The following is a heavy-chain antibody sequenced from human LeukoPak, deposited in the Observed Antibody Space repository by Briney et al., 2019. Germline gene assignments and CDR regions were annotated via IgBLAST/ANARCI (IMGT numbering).Heavy chain of an antibody. J-gene: IGHJ4*02. V-gene: IGHV3-33*01. D-gene: IGHD3-22*01. Sequence: GRSLRLSCAASGFTFSSYGMHWVRQAPGKGLGWVAVIWYDGSNKYYADSVKGRFTISRDNSKNTLYLQMNSLRAEDTAVYYCARDAWSYDSSGYYLDYWGQGTLVTVSS. CDR1: GFTFSSYG. CDR3: ARDAWSYDSSGYYLDY. CDR2: IWYDGSNK.